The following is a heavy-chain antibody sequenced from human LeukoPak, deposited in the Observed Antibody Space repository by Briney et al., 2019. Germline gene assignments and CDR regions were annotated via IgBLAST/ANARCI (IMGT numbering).Heavy chain of an antibody. V-gene: IGHV1-18*01. D-gene: IGHD6-19*01. CDR2: ISGYNGNT. Sequence: ASVKVSCKASGYTFTSYCISWVRQAPGQGLEWMGWISGYNGNTNYAQKLQGRVTMTTDTSTSTAYMELRSLRSDDTAVYYCARQWPTRNVITWDNWFDPWGQGTLVTVSS. CDR3: ARQWPTRNVITWDNWFDP. J-gene: IGHJ5*02. CDR1: GYTFTSYC.